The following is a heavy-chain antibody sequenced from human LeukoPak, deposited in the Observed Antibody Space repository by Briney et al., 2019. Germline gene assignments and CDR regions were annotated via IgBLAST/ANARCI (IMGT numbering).Heavy chain of an antibody. V-gene: IGHV3-23*01. CDR1: GFTFSSYA. CDR2: ISGSGGST. Sequence: GGSLRLSCAASGFTFSSYAMSWVRQAPGRGLEWVSDISGSGGSTYYADSVKGRFTISRDNSNNTLYLQMNSLRAEDTALYYCAKERGYSYGYLDCWGQGTLVTVSS. J-gene: IGHJ4*02. D-gene: IGHD5-18*01. CDR3: AKERGYSYGYLDC.